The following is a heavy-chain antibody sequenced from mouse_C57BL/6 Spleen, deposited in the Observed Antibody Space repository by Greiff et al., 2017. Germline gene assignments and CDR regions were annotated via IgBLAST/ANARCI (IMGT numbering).Heavy chain of an antibody. CDR1: GFTFNTYA. V-gene: IGHV10-3*01. CDR3: VRTEEMLYDYDEGYYAMDY. CDR2: IRSKSSNYAT. Sequence: EVQGVESGGGLVQPKGSLKLSCAASGFTFNTYAMHWVRQAPGKGLEWVARIRSKSSNYATYYADSVKDRFTISRDDSQSMLYLQMNNLKTEDTAMYYCVRTEEMLYDYDEGYYAMDYWGQGTSVTVSS. D-gene: IGHD2-4*01. J-gene: IGHJ4*01.